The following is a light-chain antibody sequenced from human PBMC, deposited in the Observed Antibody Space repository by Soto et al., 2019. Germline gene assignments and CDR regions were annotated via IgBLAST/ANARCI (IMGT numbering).Light chain of an antibody. CDR1: SSDVGAYEY. V-gene: IGLV2-8*01. J-gene: IGLJ1*01. CDR3: SSSAGSNNFPYV. Sequence: QSVLTQPPSASGSPGQSVTISCTGTSSDVGAYEYISWYQQHPGKAPKLMIYEINRRPSGVPDRFSGSKSGNTASLTVSGLQAEDEADYYCSSSAGSNNFPYVFGTGTKVTVL. CDR2: EIN.